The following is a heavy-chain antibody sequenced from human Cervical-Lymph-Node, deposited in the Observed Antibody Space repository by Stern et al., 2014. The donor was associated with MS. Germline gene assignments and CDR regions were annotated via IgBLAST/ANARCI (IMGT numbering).Heavy chain of an antibody. CDR3: GLTITTWGGFHYYGMDV. D-gene: IGHD3-3*01. J-gene: IGHJ6*02. Sequence: QVQLVQSGSEVRRPGSSVKVSCKASGGTFNFYTISWVRLAPGQGLEWMGGIIPILSITNYAQNFQGRVTIAADKSTSTAYMELTNLRSDDTAIYYCGLTITTWGGFHYYGMDVWGQGTTVSVSS. CDR2: IIPILSIT. CDR1: GGTFNFYT. V-gene: IGHV1-69*02.